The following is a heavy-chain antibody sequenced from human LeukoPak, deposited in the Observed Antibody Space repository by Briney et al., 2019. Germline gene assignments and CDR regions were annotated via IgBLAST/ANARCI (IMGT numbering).Heavy chain of an antibody. J-gene: IGHJ4*02. V-gene: IGHV1-18*01. CDR1: GYTFTSYG. Sequence: ASVKVSCKASGYTFTSYGISWVRQAPGQGLEWMGWISGYDGNTNYVQTLQGRVTMTTDTSTSTAYMELRSLRSDDTAVYYCARGADYYDSSGYYFAYYAEFDYWGQGTLVTVSS. CDR2: ISGYDGNT. CDR3: ARGADYYDSSGYYFAYYAEFDY. D-gene: IGHD3-22*01.